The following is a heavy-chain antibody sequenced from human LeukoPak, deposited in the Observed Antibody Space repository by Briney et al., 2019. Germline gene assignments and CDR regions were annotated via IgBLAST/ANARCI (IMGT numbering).Heavy chain of an antibody. Sequence: GGSLRLSCAASGFTFSSYSMNWVRQAPGKGLEWVSSTSGSSSYIYYADSVKGRFTISRDNAKNSLYLQMDSLRAEDTAVYYCARADWDTAMIDYWGQGTLVTVSS. V-gene: IGHV3-21*01. J-gene: IGHJ4*02. D-gene: IGHD5-18*01. CDR2: TSGSSSYI. CDR1: GFTFSSYS. CDR3: ARADWDTAMIDY.